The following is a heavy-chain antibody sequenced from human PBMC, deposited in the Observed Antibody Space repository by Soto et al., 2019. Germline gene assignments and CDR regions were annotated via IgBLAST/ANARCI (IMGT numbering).Heavy chain of an antibody. CDR1: GYTFTSYY. CDR2: INPSGGST. Sequence: ASVKVSCKASGYTFTSYYMHWVRQAPGQGLEWMGIINPSGGSTSYAQKFQGRVTMTRDTSTSTVYMELSSLRSEDTAVYYCAREGGYYDSSGYSKQKFDYWGQGTLVTVSS. D-gene: IGHD3-22*01. J-gene: IGHJ4*02. V-gene: IGHV1-46*03. CDR3: AREGGYYDSSGYSKQKFDY.